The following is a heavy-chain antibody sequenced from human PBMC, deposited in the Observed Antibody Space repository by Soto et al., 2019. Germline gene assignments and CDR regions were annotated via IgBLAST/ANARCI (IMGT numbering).Heavy chain of an antibody. CDR3: ARVSIAARRYWFDP. J-gene: IGHJ5*02. D-gene: IGHD6-6*01. CDR1: CYTFTLYG. CDR2: ISAYNGNT. V-gene: IGHV1-18*01. Sequence: ASVKVSCEPSCYTFTLYGISGVRQAPGQGLEWMGWISAYNGNTNYAQKLQGRVTMTTDTSTSTAYMELRSLRSDDTAVYYCARVSIAARRYWFDPWGQGTLVTVSS.